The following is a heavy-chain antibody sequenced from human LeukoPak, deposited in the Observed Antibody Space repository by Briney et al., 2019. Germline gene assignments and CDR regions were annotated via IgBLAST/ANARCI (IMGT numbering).Heavy chain of an antibody. CDR3: AKILQSYYYGSFEY. Sequence: GGSLRLSCAASGFTFGRNAMSWVRQAPGKSLEWVSSISGGGGSESYADSVKGRFTISRDNSKNTMNLQMNSLRDDDTAVYYCAKILQSYYYGSFEYWGQGALVTVSS. D-gene: IGHD3-10*01. V-gene: IGHV3-23*01. J-gene: IGHJ4*02. CDR1: GFTFGRNA. CDR2: ISGGGGSE.